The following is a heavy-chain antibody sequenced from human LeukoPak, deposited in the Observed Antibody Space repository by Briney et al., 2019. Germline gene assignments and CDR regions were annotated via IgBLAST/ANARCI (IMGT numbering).Heavy chain of an antibody. J-gene: IGHJ5*02. CDR1: GYTFTSHY. CDR3: ARDGVAAATFHWFDP. V-gene: IGHV1-46*01. Sequence: GASVKVSCKASGYTFTSHYMHWVRQAPGQGLEWMGIINLSGGTTRYAQNFQGRVTMTRDTSTSTVYMELSSLRFEDTAVYYCARDGVAAATFHWFDPWGQGTLVTVSS. D-gene: IGHD2-2*01. CDR2: INLSGGTT.